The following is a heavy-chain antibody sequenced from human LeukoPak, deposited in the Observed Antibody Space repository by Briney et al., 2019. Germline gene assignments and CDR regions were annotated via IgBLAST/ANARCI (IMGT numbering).Heavy chain of an antibody. CDR2: ISAYNGNT. V-gene: IGHV1-18*01. D-gene: IGHD6-6*01. CDR3: ARLAYSSSFYYLDY. Sequence: ASVKVSCKASGYTFTSYGISWVRQAPGQGLEWMGWISAYNGNTNYAQKLRGRVTMTTDTSTSTAYMELRSLRSDDTAVYCCARLAYSSSFYYLDYWGQGTLVTVSS. J-gene: IGHJ4*02. CDR1: GYTFTSYG.